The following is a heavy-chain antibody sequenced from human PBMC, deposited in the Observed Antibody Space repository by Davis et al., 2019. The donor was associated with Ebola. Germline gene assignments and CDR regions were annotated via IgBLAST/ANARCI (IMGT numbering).Heavy chain of an antibody. D-gene: IGHD3-10*01. V-gene: IGHV1-3*01. J-gene: IGHJ6*02. CDR2: SNDGNGNR. CDR3: ARVEIVLLRFGESYGMDV. Sequence: ASLKVSCKASGYTFTSYAMQWVRQAPGQRLEGMGWSNDGNGNRKYSQKFQDRVTITRDTSASTAYMELSSLRVEDTAVYYWARVEIVLLRFGESYGMDVWGQGTTVTVSS. CDR1: GYTFTSYA.